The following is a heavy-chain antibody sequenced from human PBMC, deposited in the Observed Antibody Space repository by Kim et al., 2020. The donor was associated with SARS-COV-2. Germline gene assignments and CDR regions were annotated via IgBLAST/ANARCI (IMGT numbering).Heavy chain of an antibody. V-gene: IGHV3-15*01. CDR3: NTLYYYDSSGTTVLYYNYGMDV. CDR2: IKSKTGGGTT. D-gene: IGHD3-22*01. J-gene: IGHJ6*02. Sequence: GGSLRLSCAASGFTFSNAWMSWVRQAPGKGLEWVGRIKSKTGGGTTAYAAPGKGRFTSSSDDSKNTLYLQMNSLKTEVTDVYYGNTLYYYDSSGTTVLYYNYGMDVWGQGTTVTVSS. CDR1: GFTFSNAW.